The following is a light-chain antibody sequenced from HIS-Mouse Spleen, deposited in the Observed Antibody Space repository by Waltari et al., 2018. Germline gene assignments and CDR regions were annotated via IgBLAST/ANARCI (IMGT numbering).Light chain of an antibody. CDR3: CSYAGSSTVV. CDR2: EGS. CDR1: SSDFGSYNL. V-gene: IGLV2-23*01. Sequence: QSALTQPASVSGSPGQSITISCTGTSSDFGSYNLVSWYQQHPGKAPKLRSYEGSKRPSGVSNRFSGSKSGNTASLTISGLQAEDEADYYCCSYAGSSTVVFGGGTKLTVL. J-gene: IGLJ2*01.